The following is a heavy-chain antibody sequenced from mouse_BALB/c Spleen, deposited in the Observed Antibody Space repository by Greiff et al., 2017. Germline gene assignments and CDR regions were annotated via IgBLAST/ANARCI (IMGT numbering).Heavy chain of an antibody. J-gene: IGHJ4*01. V-gene: IGHV3-8*02. D-gene: IGHD2-14*01. CDR2: ISYSGST. CDR1: GDSITSGY. CDR3: ARSHYRYDGGYAMDY. Sequence: EVKLMESGPSLVKPSQTLSLTCSVTGDSITSGYWNWIRKFPGNKLEYMGYISYSGSTYYNPSLKSRISITRDTSKNQYYLQLNSVTTEDTATYYCARSHYRYDGGYAMDYWGQGTSVTVSS.